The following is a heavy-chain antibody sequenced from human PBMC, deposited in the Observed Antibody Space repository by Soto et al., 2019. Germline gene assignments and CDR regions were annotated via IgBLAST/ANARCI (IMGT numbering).Heavy chain of an antibody. CDR2: ISGSGGST. CDR1: GFTFSSYA. V-gene: IGHV3-23*01. D-gene: IGHD2-2*01. CDR3: ASLPGADIVVVPAAMKPPRWFDP. Sequence: HPGGSLKLSCAASGFTFSSYAMSWVRQAPGKGLEWVSAISGSGGSTYYADSVKGRFTISRDNSKNTLYLQMNSLRAEDTAVYYCASLPGADIVVVPAAMKPPRWFDPWGQGTLVTVSS. J-gene: IGHJ5*02.